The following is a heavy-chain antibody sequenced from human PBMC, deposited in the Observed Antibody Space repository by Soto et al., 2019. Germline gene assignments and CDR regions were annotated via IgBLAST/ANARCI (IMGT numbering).Heavy chain of an antibody. J-gene: IGHJ6*02. V-gene: IGHV3-30-3*01. CDR1: GFTFSSYA. Sequence: QVQLVESGGGVVQPGRSLRLSCAASGFTFSSYAMHWVRQAPGKGLEWVAVISYDGSNKYYADSVKGRFTISRDNSKNTLYLQMNSLRAEDTAVYYCAGDKLSSSGGMDVWGQGTTVTVSS. CDR2: ISYDGSNK. D-gene: IGHD6-6*01. CDR3: AGDKLSSSGGMDV.